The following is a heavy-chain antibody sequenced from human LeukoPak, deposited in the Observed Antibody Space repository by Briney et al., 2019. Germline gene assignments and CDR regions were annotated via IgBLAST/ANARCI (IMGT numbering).Heavy chain of an antibody. CDR1: GFTFSSYS. D-gene: IGHD6-13*01. Sequence: PGGSLRLSCAASGFTFSSYSMNWVRQAPGKGLEWVSSISSSSSYIYCADSVKGRFTISRDNAKNSLYLQMNSLRAEDTAVYYCAPEGIAAAGTSYWGQGTLVTVSS. CDR2: ISSSSSYI. J-gene: IGHJ4*02. V-gene: IGHV3-21*01. CDR3: APEGIAAAGTSY.